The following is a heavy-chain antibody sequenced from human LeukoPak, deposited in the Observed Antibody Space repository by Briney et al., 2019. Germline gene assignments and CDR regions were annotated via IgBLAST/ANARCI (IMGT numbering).Heavy chain of an antibody. V-gene: IGHV3-21*01. CDR1: GFTFSTYT. Sequence: GGSLRLSCVGSGFTFSTYTMHWVRKAPGKGLEWVSSIGSGSSYMYYGDSVRGRFTISRDNAKNSLYLQMNSLRAEDTAIYYCATSHFDNSGSFDFWGQGTLVTVSS. D-gene: IGHD3-22*01. J-gene: IGHJ4*02. CDR3: ATSHFDNSGSFDF. CDR2: IGSGSSYM.